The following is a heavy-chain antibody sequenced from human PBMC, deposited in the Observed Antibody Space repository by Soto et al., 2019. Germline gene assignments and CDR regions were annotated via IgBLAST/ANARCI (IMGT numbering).Heavy chain of an antibody. CDR3: ARESIAAAGTEGVYYYYGMDV. Sequence: SETLSLTCTVSGYSISSGYYWGWIRQPPGKGLEWIGSIYHSGSTYYNPSLKSRVTISVDTSKNQFSLKLSSVTAADTAVCYCARESIAAAGTEGVYYYYGMDVWGQGTTVTVSS. V-gene: IGHV4-38-2*02. J-gene: IGHJ6*02. D-gene: IGHD6-13*01. CDR2: IYHSGST. CDR1: GYSISSGYY.